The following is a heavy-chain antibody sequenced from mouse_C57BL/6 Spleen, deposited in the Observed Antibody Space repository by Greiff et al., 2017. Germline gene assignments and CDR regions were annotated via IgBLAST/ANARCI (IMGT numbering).Heavy chain of an antibody. D-gene: IGHD2-1*01. V-gene: IGHV1-80*01. CDR3: ASGTYRNRWYFDV. CDR2: IYPGDGDT. Sequence: QVQLQQSGAELVKPGASVKISCKASGYAFSSYWMNWVKQRPGKGLEWIGQIYPGDGDTNYNGKFKGKATLTADKSSSTAYRQLSSLTSEDSAVYFCASGTYRNRWYFDVWGTGTTVTVSS. CDR1: GYAFSSYW. J-gene: IGHJ1*03.